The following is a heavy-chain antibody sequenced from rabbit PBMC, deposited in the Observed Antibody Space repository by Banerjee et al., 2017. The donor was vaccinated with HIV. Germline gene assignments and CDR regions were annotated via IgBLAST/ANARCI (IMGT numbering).Heavy chain of an antibody. D-gene: IGHD4-1*01. CDR2: IYPGKGNT. Sequence: QSLEESGGDLVKPGASLTLTCTASGFSFSSSYYMCWVRQAPGKGLEWIGMIYPGKGNTDYASWVNGRFTISSDNAQNTVDLQMNSLTAADTATYFCARDGSGWGGEYFNLWGPGTLVTVS. J-gene: IGHJ4*01. V-gene: IGHV1S40*01. CDR3: ARDGSGWGGEYFNL. CDR1: GFSFSSSYY.